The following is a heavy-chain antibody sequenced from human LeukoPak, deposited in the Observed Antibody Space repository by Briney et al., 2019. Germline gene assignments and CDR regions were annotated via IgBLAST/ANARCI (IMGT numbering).Heavy chain of an antibody. V-gene: IGHV3-11*03. Sequence: GGSLRLSCAASGFTFSDYYMSWIRQAPGKGLEWVSYISSSSSYTNYADSVKGRFTISRDNAKNSLYLQMNSLRAEDTAVYYCTRHLSGSYSDYYGMDVWGQGTTVTVSS. J-gene: IGHJ6*02. CDR1: GFTFSDYY. CDR2: ISSSSSYT. D-gene: IGHD1-26*01. CDR3: TRHLSGSYSDYYGMDV.